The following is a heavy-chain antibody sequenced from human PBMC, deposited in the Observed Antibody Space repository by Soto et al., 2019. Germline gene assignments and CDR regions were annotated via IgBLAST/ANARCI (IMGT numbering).Heavy chain of an antibody. CDR2: IYPGDSDT. Sequence: PGESLKISCKGSGYSFTSYWIGWVRQMPGKGLEWMGIIYPGDSDTRYSPSFQGQVTISADKSISTAYLQWSSLKASDTAMYYCARFSFWSGVTPGYYYGMDVWGQGTTVTVSS. D-gene: IGHD3-3*01. V-gene: IGHV5-51*01. CDR3: ARFSFWSGVTPGYYYGMDV. J-gene: IGHJ6*02. CDR1: GYSFTSYW.